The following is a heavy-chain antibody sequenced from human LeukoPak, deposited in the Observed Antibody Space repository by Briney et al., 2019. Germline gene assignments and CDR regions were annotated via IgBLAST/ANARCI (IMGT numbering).Heavy chain of an antibody. CDR2: ISSSGSTI. CDR1: GFIFSNYN. J-gene: IGHJ4*02. Sequence: GGSLRLSCAASGFIFSNYNMNWVRQAPGKGLEWVSYISSSGSTIYYADSVKGRFTISRDNAKNSLYLQMNSLRDEDTAVYYCARALYDSSGYYHGVFDYWGQGTLVTVSS. CDR3: ARALYDSSGYYHGVFDY. V-gene: IGHV3-48*02. D-gene: IGHD3-22*01.